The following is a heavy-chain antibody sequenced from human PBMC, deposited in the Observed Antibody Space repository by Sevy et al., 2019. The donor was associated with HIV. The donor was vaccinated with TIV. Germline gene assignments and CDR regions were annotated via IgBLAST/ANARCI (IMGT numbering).Heavy chain of an antibody. D-gene: IGHD5-12*01. CDR3: ERDREYSGYGAFDN. V-gene: IGHV3-43D*04. CDR1: GFSFDDYA. J-gene: IGHJ4*02. Sequence: GGSLRLSCAASGFSFDDYAMHWVRQAPGKGLEWVSLVTWDGGATYYADSVKGRFTISRDNSKNSLYLQMNSLRTEDTALYYCERDREYSGYGAFDNWGQGTLVTVSS. CDR2: VTWDGGAT.